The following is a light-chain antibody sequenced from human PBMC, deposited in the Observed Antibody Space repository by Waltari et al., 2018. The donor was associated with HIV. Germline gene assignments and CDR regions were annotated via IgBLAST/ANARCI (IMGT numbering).Light chain of an antibody. CDR1: QNSGNY. Sequence: DIRMTHSPSTLSASLGDSVTITCRASQNSGNYLAWYQQKPGKAPKLLVSLASTLERGVPNRFRGSGSGSQFSLTINNLQYEDFATYYCQQFETYYTFGQGTRLE. J-gene: IGKJ2*01. CDR2: LAS. CDR3: QQFETYYT. V-gene: IGKV1-5*03.